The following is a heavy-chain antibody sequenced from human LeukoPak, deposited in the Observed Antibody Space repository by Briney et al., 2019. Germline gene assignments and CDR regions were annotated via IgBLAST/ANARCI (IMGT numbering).Heavy chain of an antibody. D-gene: IGHD2-15*01. J-gene: IGHJ4*02. Sequence: ASVKVSCKASGYTFTGYYMHWVRQAPGQGLEWMGWINAYNGHTTYAQSLQGRVTMTADTPTDTAYMELRSLRSDDTAVYYCARVPRYCSGGSCYESPFDYWGQGSLVTVSS. V-gene: IGHV1-18*04. CDR1: GYTFTGYY. CDR3: ARVPRYCSGGSCYESPFDY. CDR2: INAYNGHT.